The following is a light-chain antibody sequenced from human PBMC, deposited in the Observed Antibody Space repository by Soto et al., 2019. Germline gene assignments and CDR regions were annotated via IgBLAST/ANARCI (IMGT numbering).Light chain of an antibody. CDR3: QQYDNLPSLT. Sequence: DIQMTQSPSSLSASVGDRVTITCQASQEISNYLNWYQQKPGKAPKLLIYDASNLETGGPSRFSGSGSGTDFTFTISSLQPEDIATYYCQQYDNLPSLTFGGGTKVEIK. J-gene: IGKJ4*01. CDR2: DAS. V-gene: IGKV1-33*01. CDR1: QEISNY.